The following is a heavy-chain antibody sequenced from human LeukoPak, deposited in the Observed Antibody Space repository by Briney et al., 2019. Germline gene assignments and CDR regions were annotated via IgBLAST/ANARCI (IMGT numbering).Heavy chain of an antibody. CDR1: GFTFSSYS. D-gene: IGHD6-13*01. V-gene: IGHV3-9*01. CDR2: ISWNSGSI. Sequence: GGSLRLSCAASGFTFSSYSMNWVRQAPGKGLEWVSGISWNSGSIGYADSVKGRFTISRDNAKNSLYLQMNSLRAEDTALYYCAKDRVAAALHSFDYWGQGTLVTVSS. CDR3: AKDRVAAALHSFDY. J-gene: IGHJ4*02.